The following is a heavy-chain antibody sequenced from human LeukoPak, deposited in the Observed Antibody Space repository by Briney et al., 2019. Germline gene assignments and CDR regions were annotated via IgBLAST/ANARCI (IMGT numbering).Heavy chain of an antibody. Sequence: SETLSLTCTVSGGSISSYYWSWIRQPPGKGLEWIGYIYYSGSTNYNPSLKSRVTISVETSKNELSLKLRSVTAADTAVYYCARVTGYRIEDYFDYWGQGTLVTVSS. J-gene: IGHJ4*02. D-gene: IGHD6-13*01. V-gene: IGHV4-59*01. CDR1: GGSISSYY. CDR2: IYYSGST. CDR3: ARVTGYRIEDYFDY.